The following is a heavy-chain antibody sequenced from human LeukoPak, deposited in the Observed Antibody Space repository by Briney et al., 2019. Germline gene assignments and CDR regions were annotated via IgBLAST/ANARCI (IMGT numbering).Heavy chain of an antibody. D-gene: IGHD6-6*01. J-gene: IGHJ4*02. Sequence: GGSLRLSCAASGFTFSSYSMNWVRQAPGKGLEWVSYISTSGSIMYYADSVKGRFAVSRDNAKNSVHLQMNSLRDEDTAIYYCARGLPGRLGHWGQGTLVTVSS. CDR3: ARGLPGRLGH. CDR2: ISTSGSIM. V-gene: IGHV3-48*02. CDR1: GFTFSSYS.